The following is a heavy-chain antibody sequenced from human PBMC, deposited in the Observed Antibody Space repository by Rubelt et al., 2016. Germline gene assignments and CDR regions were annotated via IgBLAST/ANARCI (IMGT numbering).Heavy chain of an antibody. V-gene: IGHV3-49*03. Sequence: EVQLVESGGGLVQPGRSLRLSCTASGITFGDYALSWFRQAPGKGLEWVTLITTKAYGGTTEYATSVKGRFTISRDDSKSIAFLQMNSLKTEDTAVYYCSRGRSSSWYYFDCWGQGTLVTVSS. CDR1: GITFGDYA. D-gene: IGHD6-13*01. CDR2: ITTKAYGGTT. CDR3: SRGRSSSWYYFDC. J-gene: IGHJ4*02.